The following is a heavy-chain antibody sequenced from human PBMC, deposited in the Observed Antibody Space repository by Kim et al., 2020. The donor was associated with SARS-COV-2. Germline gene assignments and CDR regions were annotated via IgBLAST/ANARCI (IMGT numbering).Heavy chain of an antibody. V-gene: IGHV3-7*01. CDR2: DESEK. CDR3: AREWGY. D-gene: IGHD1-26*01. J-gene: IGHJ4*02. Sequence: DESEKHHLGSVKGRFTISRDNAKNSLYLQMNSLRADDTAVYYCAREWGYWGQGTLVTVSS.